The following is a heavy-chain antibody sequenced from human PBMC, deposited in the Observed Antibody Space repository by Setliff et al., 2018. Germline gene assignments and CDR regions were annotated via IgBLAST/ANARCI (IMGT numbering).Heavy chain of an antibody. CDR2: INSNGGNT. V-gene: IGHV3-64*02. J-gene: IGHJ5*02. Sequence: PGGSLRLSCAASGFTFSNYAMHWVRQAPGKGLEYVSAINSNGGNTYYADSVKGRFTVSRDNAKNSLYLQMDSLRVEDTAVYYCARGYCGDCYSYLGSWGQGTLVTVSS. CDR3: ARGYCGDCYSYLGS. D-gene: IGHD2-21*02. CDR1: GFTFSNYA.